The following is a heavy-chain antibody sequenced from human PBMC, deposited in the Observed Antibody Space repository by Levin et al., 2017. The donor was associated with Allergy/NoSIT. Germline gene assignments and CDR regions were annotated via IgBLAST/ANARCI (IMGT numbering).Heavy chain of an antibody. V-gene: IGHV3-30*03. J-gene: IGHJ4*02. CDR3: ARDQHSSGWNAADY. D-gene: IGHD6-19*01. CDR2: ISHDGSNK. Sequence: LSLPCAASKFPFSSYAMHWVRQAPGKGLEWVAGISHDGSNKYYADSVKGRFTISRDNSKNTLYLDMNSLRGEDTAVYVCARDQHSSGWNAADYWGQGTLVTVSS. CDR1: KFPFSSYA.